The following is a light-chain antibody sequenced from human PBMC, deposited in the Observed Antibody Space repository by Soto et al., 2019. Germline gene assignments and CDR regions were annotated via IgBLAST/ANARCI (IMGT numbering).Light chain of an antibody. V-gene: IGLV1-44*01. CDR2: TNS. Sequence: QSVLTQPPSASGTPGQRITISCSGSGSNIGSNSVTWYQQLPRTAPKLLIYTNSQRPSGVPDRFSGSKSGTSASLAISGLQSGDEADYYCATWDDSLNAAVFGGGTQLTVL. CDR3: ATWDDSLNAAV. J-gene: IGLJ7*01. CDR1: GSNIGSNS.